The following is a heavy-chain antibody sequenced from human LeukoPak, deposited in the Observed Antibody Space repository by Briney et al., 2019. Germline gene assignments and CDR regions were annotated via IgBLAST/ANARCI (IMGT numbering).Heavy chain of an antibody. J-gene: IGHJ4*02. Sequence: PSETLSLTCAVYGGSFSGYYWSWIRQPPGKGLEWIGEINHSGSTNYNPSLKSRVTISVDTSENQFSLKLSSVTAADTAVYYCASSYYDFWSGYVPFDYWGQGTLVTVSS. CDR3: ASSYYDFWSGYVPFDY. V-gene: IGHV4-34*01. D-gene: IGHD3-3*01. CDR2: INHSGST. CDR1: GGSFSGYY.